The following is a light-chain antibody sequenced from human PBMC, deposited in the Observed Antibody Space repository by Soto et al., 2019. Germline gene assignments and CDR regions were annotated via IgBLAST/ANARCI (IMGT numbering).Light chain of an antibody. CDR2: GAS. J-gene: IGKJ2*01. CDR3: QQYGSSPPRYT. Sequence: EIALTQSPGTLSLSPGERATLSCRASQSVSSSYLAWYQQNPGQAPRHLIYGASSRATGIPDRFSGSGSGIDFILTISMLEPEDFAVDYCQQYGSSPPRYTFGQGTKLEIK. CDR1: QSVSSSY. V-gene: IGKV3-20*01.